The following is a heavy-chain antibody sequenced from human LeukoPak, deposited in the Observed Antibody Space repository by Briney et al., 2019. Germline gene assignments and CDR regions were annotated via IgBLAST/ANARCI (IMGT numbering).Heavy chain of an antibody. Sequence: ASVKVSCKASGYTFTSYGVSWLRQAPGQGLEWMGWISAYNGNTNYAQKLQGRVTMTTDTSTSTAYMELRSLRSDDTAVYYCARYIAAAGRGNWFDPWGQGTLVTVSS. D-gene: IGHD6-13*01. CDR3: ARYIAAAGRGNWFDP. CDR1: GYTFTSYG. J-gene: IGHJ5*02. V-gene: IGHV1-18*01. CDR2: ISAYNGNT.